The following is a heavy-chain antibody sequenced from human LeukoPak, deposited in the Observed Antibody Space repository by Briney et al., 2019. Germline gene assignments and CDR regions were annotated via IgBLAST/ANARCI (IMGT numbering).Heavy chain of an antibody. V-gene: IGHV3-23*01. CDR3: ARDGIAARMNNWFDP. CDR1: GFTFSSYA. J-gene: IGHJ5*02. D-gene: IGHD6-6*01. Sequence: GGSLRLSCAASGFTFSSYAMSWVRQAPGKGLEWVSAISGSGGSTYYADSVKGRFTISRDNSKNTLYLQMNSLRAEDTAVYYCARDGIAARMNNWFDPWGQGTLVTVSS. CDR2: ISGSGGST.